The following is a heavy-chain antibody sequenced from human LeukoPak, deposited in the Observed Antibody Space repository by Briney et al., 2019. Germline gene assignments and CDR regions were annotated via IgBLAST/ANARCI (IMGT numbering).Heavy chain of an antibody. CDR1: GGSISSSNW. CDR2: IYHSGST. Sequence: SETLFLTCAVSGGSISSSNWWRWVRQPPGKGLEWIGEIYHSGSTNYNPSLKSRVTISVDKSKNQFSLKLSSVTAADTAVYYCARGPVGATRAEYFQHWGQGTLVTVSS. CDR3: ARGPVGATRAEYFQH. J-gene: IGHJ1*01. D-gene: IGHD1-26*01. V-gene: IGHV4-4*02.